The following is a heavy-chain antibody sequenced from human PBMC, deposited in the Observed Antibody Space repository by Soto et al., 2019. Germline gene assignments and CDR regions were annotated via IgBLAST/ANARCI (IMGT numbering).Heavy chain of an antibody. Sequence: EVQLVESGGGLVQPGRSLRLSCAASGFTFDDYAMHWVRQAPGKGLEWVSGVAWNSDTIGYADSVKGRFTISRDNAKKSRHLQMNSLRPEDTALYYCAKALARISAAPYYFDYWGPGTLVTGSS. CDR3: AKALARISAAPYYFDY. J-gene: IGHJ4*02. CDR2: VAWNSDTI. CDR1: GFTFDDYA. V-gene: IGHV3-9*01. D-gene: IGHD6-13*01.